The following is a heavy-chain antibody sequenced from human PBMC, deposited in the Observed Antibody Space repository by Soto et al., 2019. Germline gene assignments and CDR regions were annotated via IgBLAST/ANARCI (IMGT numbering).Heavy chain of an antibody. CDR1: GFTFSSYG. D-gene: IGHD5-18*01. V-gene: IGHV3-30*18. J-gene: IGHJ4*02. CDR2: ISYDGSNK. Sequence: SLRLSCAASGFTFSSYGMHWVRQAPGKGLEWVAVISYDGSNKYYADSVKGRFTISRDNSKNTLYLQMNSLRAEDTAVYYCAKDAGAVDTAMAERGRFDYWGQGTLVTVSS. CDR3: AKDAGAVDTAMAERGRFDY.